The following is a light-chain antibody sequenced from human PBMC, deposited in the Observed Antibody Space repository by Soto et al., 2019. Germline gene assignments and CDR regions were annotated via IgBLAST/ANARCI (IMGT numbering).Light chain of an antibody. J-gene: IGKJ4*01. CDR2: AAS. Sequence: DIQLTQSPSFLSASVGDRVTITCRASQGIGSYLAWYQQKPGKAPRLLIYAASTLQSGVPSRFSGSGSDTEFTLTISRLQTEDFATYDCQQLNNYPLTFGGGTKVDIK. V-gene: IGKV1-9*01. CDR3: QQLNNYPLT. CDR1: QGIGSY.